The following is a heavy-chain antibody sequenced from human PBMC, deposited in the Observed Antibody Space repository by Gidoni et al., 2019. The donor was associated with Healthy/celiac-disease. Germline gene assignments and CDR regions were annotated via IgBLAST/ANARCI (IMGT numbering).Heavy chain of an antibody. V-gene: IGHV4-39*01. Sequence: STYYNPSLKSRVTISVDTSKNQFSLKLSSVTAADTAVYYCAGYSYGTGASDYWGQGTLVTVSS. CDR3: AGYSYGTGASDY. J-gene: IGHJ4*02. CDR2: ST. D-gene: IGHD5-18*01.